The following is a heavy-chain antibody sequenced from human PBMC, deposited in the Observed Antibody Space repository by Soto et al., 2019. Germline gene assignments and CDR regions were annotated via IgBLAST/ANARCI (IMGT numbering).Heavy chain of an antibody. CDR3: ARERPDASRLDP. J-gene: IGHJ5*02. CDR1: GGSISSYY. Sequence: SETLSLTCTVSGGSISSYYWSWIRQPPGKGLEWIGYIYYSGSTNYNPSLKSRVTISVDTSKNQFSLKLSSVTAADTAVYYCARERPDASRLDPWGQGTLVTVSS. V-gene: IGHV4-59*12. D-gene: IGHD6-13*01. CDR2: IYYSGST.